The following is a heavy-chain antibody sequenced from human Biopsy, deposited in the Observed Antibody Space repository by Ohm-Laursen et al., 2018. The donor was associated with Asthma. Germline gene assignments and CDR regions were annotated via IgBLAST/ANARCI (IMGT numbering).Heavy chain of an antibody. Sequence: VKISCKAPGDSFSNYAISWVRQAPGQGLEWMGGLIPVLGAPDHAQMFEGRVTITADESTSTAYMELSSLSSEDTAVYYCARGYSGSDRIVYYYSGLEVWGQGTTVTVSS. CDR2: LIPVLGAP. J-gene: IGHJ6*02. D-gene: IGHD5-12*01. CDR1: GDSFSNYA. CDR3: ARGYSGSDRIVYYYSGLEV. V-gene: IGHV1-69*13.